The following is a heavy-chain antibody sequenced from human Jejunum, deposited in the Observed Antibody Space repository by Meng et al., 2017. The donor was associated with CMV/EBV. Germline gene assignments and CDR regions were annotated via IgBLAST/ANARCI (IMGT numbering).Heavy chain of an antibody. V-gene: IGHV3-7*01. Sequence: SCAGSGFTFSNCWMSWVRQAPGKGLECVANIKEDGTEKYYVDSVKGRFTISRDNAKNSLYLQMNSLRAEDTAVYYCARQAGTYWGQGTLVTVSS. CDR3: ARQAGTY. CDR1: GFTFSNCW. CDR2: IKEDGTEK. J-gene: IGHJ4*02. D-gene: IGHD6-13*01.